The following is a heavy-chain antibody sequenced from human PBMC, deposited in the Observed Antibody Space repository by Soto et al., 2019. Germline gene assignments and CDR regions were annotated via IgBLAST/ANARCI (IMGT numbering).Heavy chain of an antibody. J-gene: IGHJ5*02. CDR1: GGSISYNNW. D-gene: IGHD6-19*01. CDR2: IHHSGST. CDR3: VRGPTSGWNA. Sequence: ETLSLTCAVSGGSISYNNWWSWVRQSPGKGLEWIGEIHHSGSTNYNPSLKSRVTISVDKSKNQFSLNLGSVTAADTAVYYCVRGPTSGWNAWGQGTLVTVSS. V-gene: IGHV4-4*02.